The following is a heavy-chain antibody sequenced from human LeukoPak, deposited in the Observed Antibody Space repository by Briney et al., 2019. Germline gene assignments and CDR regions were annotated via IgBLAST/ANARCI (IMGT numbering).Heavy chain of an antibody. CDR3: ARDRGYTRDFDY. CDR1: GYTFTNYA. V-gene: IGHV1-3*01. D-gene: IGHD5-18*01. J-gene: IGHJ4*02. CDR2: INAGNGDT. Sequence: ASVKVSCKASGYTFTNYAMHWVRQAPGQRLEWMGWINAGNGDTKYSQKFQGRVTITRDTSATTAYMELSSLTSEDTAVYYCARDRGYTRDFDYWGQGTLVTVSS.